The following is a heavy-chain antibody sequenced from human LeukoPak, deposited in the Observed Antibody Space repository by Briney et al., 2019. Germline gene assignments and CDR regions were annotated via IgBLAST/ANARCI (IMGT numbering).Heavy chain of an antibody. D-gene: IGHD3-10*01. J-gene: IGHJ6*02. CDR2: IFRSGGDT. Sequence: GGSLRLSCAASGFSFSNYAMTWVRQAPGKGLEWVSAIFRSGGDTYYADSMKGRFTISRDNSKNTLYLQMNSLRVGDTAIYYCAKSFTGDNYYYGVDVWGQGTTVNVSS. CDR3: AKSFTGDNYYYGVDV. V-gene: IGHV3-23*01. CDR1: GFSFSNYA.